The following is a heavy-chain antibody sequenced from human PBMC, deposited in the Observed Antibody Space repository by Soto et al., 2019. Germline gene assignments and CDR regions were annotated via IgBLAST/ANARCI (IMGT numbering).Heavy chain of an antibody. CDR1: GFTFSSYS. CDR2: ISSSSTYM. J-gene: IGHJ4*02. Sequence: EVQLVESVGGLVKPGGSLRLSCAASGFTFSSYSMSWVRQPPGKGLEWVSSISSSSTYMYYADSVKGRFTISRDNAKNTLYLQKDSLRAEDTAVYYCARDNIATAGMFYWGQGTLVTVSS. V-gene: IGHV3-21*06. D-gene: IGHD6-13*01. CDR3: ARDNIATAGMFY.